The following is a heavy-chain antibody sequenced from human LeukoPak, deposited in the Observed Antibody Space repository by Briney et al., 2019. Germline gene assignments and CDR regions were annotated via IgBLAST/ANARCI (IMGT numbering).Heavy chain of an antibody. V-gene: IGHV1-2*02. CDR1: GYTFTGYY. CDR2: INPNSGGT. CDR3: ARDSGSGYVYYYYMDV. D-gene: IGHD5-12*01. J-gene: IGHJ6*03. Sequence: ASVKVSCKASGYTFTGYYMHWVRQAPGQGLEWMGWINPNSGGTNYAQKFQGRVTMTRDTSISTAYMELSRLRSDDTAVYYCARDSGSGYVYYYYMDVWGKGTTVTVSS.